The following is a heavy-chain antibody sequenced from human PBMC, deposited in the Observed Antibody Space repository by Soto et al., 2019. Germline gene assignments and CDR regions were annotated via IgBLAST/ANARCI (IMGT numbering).Heavy chain of an antibody. J-gene: IGHJ6*02. CDR2: IIPIFGTA. D-gene: IGHD6-13*01. CDR1: GGTFSSYA. CDR3: ARLKMYSSSWSTHYYYYGMEV. V-gene: IGHV1-69*13. Sequence: SVKVSCKASGGTFSSYASSWVRQAPGQGLEWMGGIIPIFGTANYAQKFQGRVTITADESTSTAYMELSSLRSEDTAVYYCARLKMYSSSWSTHYYYYGMEVWCQGTTVTVS.